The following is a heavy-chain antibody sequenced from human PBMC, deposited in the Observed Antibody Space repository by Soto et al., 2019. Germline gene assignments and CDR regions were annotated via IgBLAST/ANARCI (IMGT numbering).Heavy chain of an antibody. D-gene: IGHD4-4*01. CDR1: GFTFSSYS. CDR2: ISSSSSYI. J-gene: IGHJ3*02. V-gene: IGHV3-21*01. CDR3: ARDRTSEDYSTDAFDI. Sequence: EVQLVESGGGLVKPGGSLRLSCAASGFTFSSYSMNWVRQAPGKGLEWVASISSSSSYIYYADSVKGRFTISRDNAKNSLYLQMNSLRAEDTAVYYCARDRTSEDYSTDAFDIWGQGTMVTVSS.